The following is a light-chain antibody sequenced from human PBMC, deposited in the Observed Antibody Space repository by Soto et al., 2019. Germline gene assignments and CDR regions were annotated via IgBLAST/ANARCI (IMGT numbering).Light chain of an antibody. CDR2: GAS. CDR3: LQDYNYPYS. V-gene: IGKV1-6*01. Sequence: QMTQSPSSLSASVGDRLTITCRASQDISNNLAWYQQKPGKVPKLLIYGASTLPSGVPSRFSGSGSGTDFTLTISSLQPEDFATYYCLQDYNYPYSFGQGTKLEIK. CDR1: QDISNN. J-gene: IGKJ2*03.